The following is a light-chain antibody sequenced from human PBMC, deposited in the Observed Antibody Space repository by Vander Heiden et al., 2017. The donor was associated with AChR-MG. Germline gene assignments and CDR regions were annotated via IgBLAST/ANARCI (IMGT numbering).Light chain of an antibody. CDR2: EVS. CDR3: CSYAGSSTLYV. CDR1: GSDVGSYNL. V-gene: IGLV2-23*02. J-gene: IGLJ1*01. Sequence: QSTLTQPPSLSGSPAQSITISCTGTGSDVGSYNLVSWYQQHPGKAPKLMIYEVSKRPSGVSNRFSGSRSGNTASLTISGLQAEDEADYYCCSYAGSSTLYVFGTGTKVTVL.